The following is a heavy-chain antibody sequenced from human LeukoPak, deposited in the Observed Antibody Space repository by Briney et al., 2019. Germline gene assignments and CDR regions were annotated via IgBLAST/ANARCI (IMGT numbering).Heavy chain of an antibody. J-gene: IGHJ4*02. D-gene: IGHD3-9*01. V-gene: IGHV3-21*01. Sequence: PGGSLRLSCAASGFTFSSYSMNWVRQAPGKGLEWVSSISSSSSYIYYADSVKGRFTISRDNSKNTLYLQMSSLRAEDTAVYYCVKAHSPYDILTGYYKFFDYWGQGTLVTVSS. CDR1: GFTFSSYS. CDR3: VKAHSPYDILTGYYKFFDY. CDR2: ISSSSSYI.